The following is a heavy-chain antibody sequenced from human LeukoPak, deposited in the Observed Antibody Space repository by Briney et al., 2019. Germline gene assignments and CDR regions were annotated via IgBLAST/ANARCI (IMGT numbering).Heavy chain of an antibody. D-gene: IGHD1-26*01. CDR2: IYHSGST. J-gene: IGHJ3*02. Sequence: PSETLSLTCTVSGDSINSYYWSWIRQPPGKGLEWIGYIYHSGSTYYNPSLKSRVTISVDRSKNQFSLKLSSVTAADTAVYYCARDLSGSAAFDIWGQGTMVTVSS. CDR1: GDSINSYY. V-gene: IGHV4-59*12. CDR3: ARDLSGSAAFDI.